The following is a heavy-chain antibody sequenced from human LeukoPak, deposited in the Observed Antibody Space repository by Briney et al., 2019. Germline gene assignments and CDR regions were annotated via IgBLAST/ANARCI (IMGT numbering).Heavy chain of an antibody. J-gene: IGHJ5*02. V-gene: IGHV4-34*01. CDR2: INHSGST. Sequence: SETLSLTCAVSGGSISSGGYSWSWIRQPPGKGLEWIGEINHSGSTNYNPSLKSRVTISVDTSKNQFSLKLSSVTAADTAVYYCARRPILLWFGERHNWFDPWGQGTLVTVSS. CDR3: ARRPILLWFGERHNWFDP. CDR1: GGSISSGGYS. D-gene: IGHD3-10*01.